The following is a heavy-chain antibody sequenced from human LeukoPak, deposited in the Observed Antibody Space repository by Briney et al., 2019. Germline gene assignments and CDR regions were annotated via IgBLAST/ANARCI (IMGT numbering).Heavy chain of an antibody. Sequence: PGGSLRLSCAASGFTFSTYWMTWVRQAAGKGLEWVANINQDGSKKYYVDSVKGRFTISRDNAKNSLYLQMNSPRAEDTAVYYCARDAPPCDFWGQGTLVTVSS. CDR1: GFTFSTYW. CDR2: INQDGSKK. J-gene: IGHJ4*02. CDR3: ARDAPPCDF. V-gene: IGHV3-7*01.